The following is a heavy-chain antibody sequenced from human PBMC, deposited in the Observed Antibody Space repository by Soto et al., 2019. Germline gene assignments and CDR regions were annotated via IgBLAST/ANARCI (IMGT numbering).Heavy chain of an antibody. V-gene: IGHV4-61*01. CDR1: GGSVSSGSYY. Sequence: PSETLSLTCTVSGGSVSSGSYYWSWIRQPPGKGLEWIGYIYYSGSTNYNPSLKSRVTISVDTSKNQFSLKLSSVTAADTAVYYFARFIRPAAIVSGFAPWGQGTLVTVSS. CDR2: IYYSGST. CDR3: ARFIRPAAIVSGFAP. J-gene: IGHJ5*02. D-gene: IGHD2-2*02.